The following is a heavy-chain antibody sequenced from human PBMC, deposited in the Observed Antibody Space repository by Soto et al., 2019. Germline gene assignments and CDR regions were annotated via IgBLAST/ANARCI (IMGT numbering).Heavy chain of an antibody. CDR3: AKTSYDYIWGRTAYFDY. CDR2: ISWNSGSI. Sequence: EVQLVESGGGLVQPGRSLRLSCAASGFTFDDYAMHWVGQAPGKGLEWVSGISWNSGSIGYADSVKGRFTISRDNAKNSLYLQMNSLRAEDTALYYCAKTSYDYIWGRTAYFDYWGQGTLVTVSS. D-gene: IGHD3-16*01. CDR1: GFTFDDYA. V-gene: IGHV3-9*01. J-gene: IGHJ4*02.